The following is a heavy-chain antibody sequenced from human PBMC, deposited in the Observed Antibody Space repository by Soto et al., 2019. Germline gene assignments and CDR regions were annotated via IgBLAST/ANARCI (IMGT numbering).Heavy chain of an antibody. J-gene: IGHJ5*02. Sequence: QVQLQQWGAGLLKPSETLSLTCAVYGGSFSGYYWGWIRQPPGKGLEWIGEINLSSTTNYNPSLKSGVTISVDTSKNQFSLKLRSVTAADTAVYYCARDLNYFASGSYPPWGQGTLVTGSS. CDR3: ARDLNYFASGSYPP. CDR1: GGSFSGYY. D-gene: IGHD3-10*01. V-gene: IGHV4-34*01. CDR2: INLSSTT.